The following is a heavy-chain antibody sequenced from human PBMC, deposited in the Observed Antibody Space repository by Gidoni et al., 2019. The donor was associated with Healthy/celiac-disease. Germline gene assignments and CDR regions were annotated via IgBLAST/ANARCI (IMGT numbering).Heavy chain of an antibody. D-gene: IGHD6-19*01. CDR1: GFTFSNAW. CDR2: IKSKTDGGTT. Sequence: EVQLVEYGGGLVKLGGSLRLSCAASGFTFSNAWMSWVRQAPGKGLEWVGRIKSKTDGGTTDYAAPVKGRFTISRDDSKNTLYLQMNSLKTEDTAVYYCTTDFKHGIAVAGSPFDYWGQGTLVTVSS. CDR3: TTDFKHGIAVAGSPFDY. V-gene: IGHV3-15*01. J-gene: IGHJ4*02.